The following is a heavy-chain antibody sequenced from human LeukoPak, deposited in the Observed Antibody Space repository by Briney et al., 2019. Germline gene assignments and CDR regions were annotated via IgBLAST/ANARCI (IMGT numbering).Heavy chain of an antibody. V-gene: IGHV3-23*01. CDR3: AKDNDYYGSGSYFDY. J-gene: IGHJ4*02. CDR2: ISGSGGST. Sequence: RSGGSLRLSCAASGFTFSSYAMSWVRQAPGKGLEWVSAISGSGGSTYYADSVKGRFTISRDNSKNTLYLQMNSLRVEDTAVYYCAKDNDYYGSGSYFDYWGQGTLVTVSS. D-gene: IGHD3-10*01. CDR1: GFTFSSYA.